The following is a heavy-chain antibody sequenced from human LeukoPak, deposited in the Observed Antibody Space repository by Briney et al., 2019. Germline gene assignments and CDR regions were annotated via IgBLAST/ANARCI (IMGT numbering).Heavy chain of an antibody. CDR1: GYTFTNYY. D-gene: IGHD1-1*01. CDR2: ISAYNGNT. V-gene: IGHV1-18*04. CDR3: ARGKRVFDY. Sequence: ASVKVSCKASGYTFTNYYMHWVRQAPGQGLEWMGWISAYNGNTNYAQKPQGRVTMTTDTSTSTAYMELRSLRSDDTAVYYCARGKRVFDYWGQGTLVTVSS. J-gene: IGHJ4*02.